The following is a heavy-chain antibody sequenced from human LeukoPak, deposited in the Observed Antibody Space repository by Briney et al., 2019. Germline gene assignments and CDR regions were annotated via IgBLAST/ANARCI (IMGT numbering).Heavy chain of an antibody. CDR3: ARGTDDYHSGSLNWFEP. CDR2: IIPIFGTA. Sequence: SVKVSCKASGGTVSSYAISWVRQAPGQGREWMGGIIPIFGTANYAQKFQGRVTITADESTSTAYMELSSLRSEDTAVYCCARGTDDYHSGSLNWFEPWGPGTLVTVSS. D-gene: IGHD3-10*01. J-gene: IGHJ5*02. CDR1: GGTVSSYA. V-gene: IGHV1-69*13.